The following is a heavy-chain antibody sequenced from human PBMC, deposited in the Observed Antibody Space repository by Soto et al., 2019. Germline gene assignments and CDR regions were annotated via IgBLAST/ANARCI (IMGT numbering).Heavy chain of an antibody. CDR2: INSDGSTT. V-gene: IGHV3-74*01. J-gene: IGHJ4*02. CDR3: AKQFDY. Sequence: EVQLVESGGGLVQPGGSLRLSCAASGFTFSGYWMHWVRQAPGKGLVWVSRINSDGSTTGYADSVKGRFTISRDNAKNTLYLQMNSLRAEDMAVYYCAKQFDYWGQGTLVTVSS. CDR1: GFTFSGYW.